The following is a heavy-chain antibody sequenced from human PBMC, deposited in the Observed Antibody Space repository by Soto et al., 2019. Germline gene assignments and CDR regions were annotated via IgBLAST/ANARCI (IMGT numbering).Heavy chain of an antibody. CDR2: INHSGST. V-gene: IGHV4-34*01. D-gene: IGHD5-18*01. CDR3: AREKMRYSYGYTGGWFDP. CDR1: GGSFSGYY. Sequence: QVQLQQWGAGLLKPSETLSLTCAVYGGSFSGYYWSWIRQPPGKGLEWIGEINHSGSTNYNPSLMSRATISVDTSKNQFSLKLSSVTAADTAVYYCAREKMRYSYGYTGGWFDPWGQGTLVTVSS. J-gene: IGHJ5*02.